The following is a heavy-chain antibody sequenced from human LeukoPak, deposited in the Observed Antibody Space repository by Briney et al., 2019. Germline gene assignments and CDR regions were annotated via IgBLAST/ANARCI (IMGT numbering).Heavy chain of an antibody. CDR3: ARAPDSSGYYSFDY. J-gene: IGHJ4*02. CDR2: MNPNSGNT. V-gene: IGHV1-8*01. CDR1: GYTFTSYD. Sequence: ASVKVSCKASGYTFTSYDINWVRQATGQGLEWMGLMNPNSGNTGYAQKFQGRVTMTRNTSISTAYMELSSLRSEDTAVYYCARAPDSSGYYSFDYWGQGTLVTVSS. D-gene: IGHD3-22*01.